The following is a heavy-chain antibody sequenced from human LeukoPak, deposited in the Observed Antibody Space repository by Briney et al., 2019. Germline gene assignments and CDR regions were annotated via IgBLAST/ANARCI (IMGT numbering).Heavy chain of an antibody. V-gene: IGHV4-59*01. CDR3: AGSVRLTVAAAGTGVDY. Sequence: SETLSLTCTVSGGSISSYYWSWIRQPPGKGLEWIGYIYYSGSTNYNPSLKSRVTISVDTSKNQFSLKLSSVTAADTAVYYCAGSVRLTVAAAGTGVDYWGQGTLVTVSS. D-gene: IGHD6-13*01. CDR2: IYYSGST. CDR1: GGSISSYY. J-gene: IGHJ4*02.